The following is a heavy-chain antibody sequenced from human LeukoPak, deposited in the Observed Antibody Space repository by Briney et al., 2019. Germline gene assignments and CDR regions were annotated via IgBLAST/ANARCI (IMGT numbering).Heavy chain of an antibody. CDR3: ARGQGPVVTPGNAFDI. V-gene: IGHV1-69*13. Sequence: SVKVSCKASGGTFSSCAISWVRQAPGQGLEWMGGIIPIFGTANYAQKFQGRVTITADESTSTAYMELSSLRSEDTAVYYCARGQGPVVTPGNAFDIWGQATMVTVSS. CDR2: IIPIFGTA. CDR1: GGTFSSCA. J-gene: IGHJ3*02. D-gene: IGHD4-23*01.